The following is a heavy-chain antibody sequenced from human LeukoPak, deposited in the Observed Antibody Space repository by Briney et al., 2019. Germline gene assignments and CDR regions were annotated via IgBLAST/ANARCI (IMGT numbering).Heavy chain of an antibody. V-gene: IGHV3-48*03. Sequence: GGSLRLSCAASGFTFSSYEMNWVRQAPGKGLEWVSYISSSGSTIYYADSVKGRFTISRDNAENSLYLQMNSLRAEDTAVYYCARDRGDVVVVTGWAFDIWGQGTMVTVSS. J-gene: IGHJ3*02. CDR2: ISSSGSTI. CDR1: GFTFSSYE. CDR3: ARDRGDVVVVTGWAFDI. D-gene: IGHD2-15*01.